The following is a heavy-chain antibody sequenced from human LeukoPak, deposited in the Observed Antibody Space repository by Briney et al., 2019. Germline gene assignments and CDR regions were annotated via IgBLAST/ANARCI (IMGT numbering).Heavy chain of an antibody. V-gene: IGHV3-74*01. Sequence: PGGSLRLSCAASGFTFSTYWMHWVRQAPGKGLVWVSRINTDGSSTNYADSVKGRFTISRDNANNTLYLQMNSLRAEDTAVYYCATTLNWAFDFWGQGTLVTVSS. CDR3: ATTLNWAFDF. D-gene: IGHD7-27*01. CDR2: INTDGSST. CDR1: GFTFSTYW. J-gene: IGHJ4*02.